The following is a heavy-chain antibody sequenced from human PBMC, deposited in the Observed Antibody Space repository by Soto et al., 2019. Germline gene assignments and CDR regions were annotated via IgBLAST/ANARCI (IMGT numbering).Heavy chain of an antibody. J-gene: IGHJ4*02. CDR3: ARAGSILGYCSGGSCRPFDY. V-gene: IGHV1-8*01. CDR1: GYTFTSYD. CDR2: MNPNSGNT. Sequence: ASVKVSCKASGYTFTSYDINWVRQATGQGLEWMGWMNPNSGNTGYAQKIQGWVTMTRDTSISTAYMELSRLRSDDTAVYYCARAGSILGYCSGGSCRPFDYWGQGTLVTVSS. D-gene: IGHD2-15*01.